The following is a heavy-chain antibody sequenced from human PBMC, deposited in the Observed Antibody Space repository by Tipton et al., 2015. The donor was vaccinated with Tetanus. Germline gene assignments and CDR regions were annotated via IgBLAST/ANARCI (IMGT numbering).Heavy chain of an antibody. V-gene: IGHV4-31*03. CDR3: ARDQARGARGWNYFDS. D-gene: IGHD6-6*01. CDR1: GGSLSRGGYY. Sequence: TLSLTCTVSGGSLSRGGYYWTWIRQNPGKGPEWIGDIYFSGSTYYNPSLKSRVTISVDTSKNQFSLRLNSVTAADTAVYYCARDQARGARGWNYFDSWGQGTLVTVSS. J-gene: IGHJ4*02. CDR2: IYFSGST.